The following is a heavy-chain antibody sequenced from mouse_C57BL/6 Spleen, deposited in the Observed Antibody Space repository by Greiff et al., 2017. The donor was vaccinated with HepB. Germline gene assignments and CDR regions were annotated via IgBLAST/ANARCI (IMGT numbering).Heavy chain of an antibody. Sequence: EVQRVESGGDLVKPGGSLKLSCAASGFTFSSYGMSWVRQTPDKRLEWVATISSGGSYTYYPDSVKGRFTISRDNAKNTLYLQMSSLKSEDTAMYYCARQGDYYFAYWGQGTLVTVSA. D-gene: IGHD2-1*01. CDR1: GFTFSSYG. CDR3: ARQGDYYFAY. CDR2: ISSGGSYT. J-gene: IGHJ3*01. V-gene: IGHV5-6*01.